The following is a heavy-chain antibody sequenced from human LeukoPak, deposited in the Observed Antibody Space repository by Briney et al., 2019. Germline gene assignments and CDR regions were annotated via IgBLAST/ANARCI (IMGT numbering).Heavy chain of an antibody. CDR2: MNPNSGNT. J-gene: IGHJ4*02. Sequence: ASVQFSFKASGYTFTSYDINWVRRATGQGREWMGWMNPNSGNTGYPQKFQGRVTMTRNTSISTAYMELSSLRSEDTAVYYCVRGRGNGRPENYFDYWGQGTLVTVSS. CDR3: VRGRGNGRPENYFDY. CDR1: GYTFTSYD. D-gene: IGHD2-8*01. V-gene: IGHV1-8*01.